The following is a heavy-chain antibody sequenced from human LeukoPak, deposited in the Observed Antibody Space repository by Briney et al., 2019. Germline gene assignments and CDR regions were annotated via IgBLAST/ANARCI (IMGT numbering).Heavy chain of an antibody. D-gene: IGHD1-20*01. CDR3: ARHNWTHDSFDY. CDR2: MSSSSSSI. Sequence: GGSLRLSCAASGFTFSSYSMNWVRQAPGKGLEWVSFMSSSSSSISYADSVKGRFTISRDNTKNSLYLQINNLRVEDTAVYYCARHNWTHDSFDYWGPGTLVTVSS. V-gene: IGHV3-21*01. CDR1: GFTFSSYS. J-gene: IGHJ4*02.